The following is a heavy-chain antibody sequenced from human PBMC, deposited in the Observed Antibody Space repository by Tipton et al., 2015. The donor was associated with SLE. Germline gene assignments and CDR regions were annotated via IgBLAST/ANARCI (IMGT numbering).Heavy chain of an antibody. CDR3: ASAPTDFWSSYYVF. CDR1: GYSINNGFY. D-gene: IGHD3-3*01. CDR2: IYHSGTT. V-gene: IGHV4-38-2*02. J-gene: IGHJ4*02. Sequence: TLSLTCTVSGYSINNGFYCGWIRQPPGKGLERIGIIYHSGTTYYDPSLKSRVTISIDASKKHFSLKLTSVTAADTARYYCASAPTDFWSSYYVFRGQGILVTISS.